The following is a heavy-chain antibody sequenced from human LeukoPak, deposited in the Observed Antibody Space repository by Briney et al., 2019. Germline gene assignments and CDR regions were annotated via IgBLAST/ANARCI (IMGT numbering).Heavy chain of an antibody. D-gene: IGHD1-26*01. V-gene: IGHV3-74*01. CDR1: GFTFSSYW. CDR2: INSDGSST. Sequence: GGSLRLSCAASGFTFSSYWKHWVRQAPGKGLVWVSRINSDGSSTSYADSVKGRFTISRDNAKNTLYLQMNSLRAEDTAVYYCATLYSGSYWKDYWGQGTLVTVSS. J-gene: IGHJ4*02. CDR3: ATLYSGSYWKDY.